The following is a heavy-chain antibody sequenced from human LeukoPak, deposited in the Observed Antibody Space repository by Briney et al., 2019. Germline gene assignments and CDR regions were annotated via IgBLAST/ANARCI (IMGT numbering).Heavy chain of an antibody. CDR3: ARTYYDILTGYREFDY. CDR1: GGSVSSGSYY. D-gene: IGHD3-9*01. V-gene: IGHV4-61*01. J-gene: IGHJ4*02. CDR2: IYYSGST. Sequence: SETLSLTCTVSGGSVSSGSYYWGWNRQPQRRGLEWIVYIYYSGSTNYNPYLKSRITISVDTSKNQFSLKLSSVTAADTAVYYCARTYYDILTGYREFDYWGQGTLVTVSS.